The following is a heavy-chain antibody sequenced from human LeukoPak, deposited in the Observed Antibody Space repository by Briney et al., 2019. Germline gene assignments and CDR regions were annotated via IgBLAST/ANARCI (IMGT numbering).Heavy chain of an antibody. J-gene: IGHJ4*02. Sequence: SETLSLTCTVSGGSISSSSYYWGWIHQPPGKGLEWIGYIYYSRITNYNPSLKSRVTMSVDTSKNQFSLKLSSVTAADTALYYCARSYGDGGSSDYWGQGTLVTVSS. CDR2: IYYSRIT. V-gene: IGHV4-61*05. CDR1: GGSISSSSYY. CDR3: ARSYGDGGSSDY. D-gene: IGHD4-17*01.